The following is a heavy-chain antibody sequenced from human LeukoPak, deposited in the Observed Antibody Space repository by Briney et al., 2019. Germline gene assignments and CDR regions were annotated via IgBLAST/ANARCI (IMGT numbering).Heavy chain of an antibody. Sequence: SETLSLTCAVYGGSSSGYYWNWIRQPPGKGLEWIGEINHRGNTNYNPSLKSRVTVSVDTSKNQVSLELRSVTAADTAVYYCARGDATSVTRFRPRPYLDYWGQGTLVTVSS. D-gene: IGHD4-17*01. CDR3: ARGDATSVTRFRPRPYLDY. CDR1: GGSSSGYY. J-gene: IGHJ4*02. CDR2: INHRGNT. V-gene: IGHV4-34*01.